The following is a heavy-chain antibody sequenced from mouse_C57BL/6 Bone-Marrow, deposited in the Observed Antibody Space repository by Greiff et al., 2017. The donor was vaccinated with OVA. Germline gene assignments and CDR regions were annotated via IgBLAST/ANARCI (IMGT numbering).Heavy chain of an antibody. V-gene: IGHV1-66*01. CDR1: GYSFTSYY. CDR2: IYPGSGNT. CDR3: ATTMITPCDY. D-gene: IGHD2-4*01. J-gene: IGHJ2*01. Sequence: VQLQQSGPELVKPGASVKISCKASGYSFTSYYIHWVKQRPGQGLEWIGWIYPGSGNTKYNEKFKGKATLTADTSSSTAYMQLSSLTSEDSAVYYCATTMITPCDYWGQGTTLTVSS.